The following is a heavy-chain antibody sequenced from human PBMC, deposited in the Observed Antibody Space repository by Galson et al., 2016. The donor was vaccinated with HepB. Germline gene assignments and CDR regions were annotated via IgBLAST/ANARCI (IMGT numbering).Heavy chain of an antibody. J-gene: IGHJ5*02. D-gene: IGHD2-15*01. V-gene: IGHV3-74*01. Sequence: SLRLSCAASGFAFSSHWMRWVRQAPGKGLAWVSRINSDGTTSNYADSVKGRFTISRDNAKNTLYLQMNSLRAEDTAVYYCVRDHSVVPATAYNWFDPWGQGTLVTVSS. CDR2: INSDGTTS. CDR3: VRDHSVVPATAYNWFDP. CDR1: GFAFSSHW.